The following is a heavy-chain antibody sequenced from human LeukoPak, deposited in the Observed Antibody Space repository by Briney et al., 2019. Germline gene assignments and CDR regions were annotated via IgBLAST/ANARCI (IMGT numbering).Heavy chain of an antibody. D-gene: IGHD1-26*01. CDR3: TRVVLVGTTYSYFDY. CDR1: GFTFSDHY. V-gene: IGHV3-72*01. CDR2: TRKKTNSYTT. J-gene: IGHJ4*02. Sequence: PAGSLTLSCAASGFTFSDHYMDWVRQPPSKELEGVGRTRKKTNSYTTEYAASVKGRFTISRDDSKNSLYLQMNSLKAEDTAVYYCTRVVLVGTTYSYFDYWGQGTLVTVSS.